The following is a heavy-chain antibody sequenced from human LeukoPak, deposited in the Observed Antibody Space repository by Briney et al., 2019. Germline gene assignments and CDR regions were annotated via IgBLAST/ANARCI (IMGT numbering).Heavy chain of an antibody. Sequence: GGSLRLSCAASGFTFSSYAMTWVRQAPGKGLEWVSSIIDSDNNTYYADSVKGRFTTSRDNSKNTLYLQMNSLRAEDTAVYYCARDEVGPYYYDSSGSIDYWGQGTLVTVSS. CDR1: GFTFSSYA. D-gene: IGHD3-22*01. J-gene: IGHJ4*02. V-gene: IGHV3-23*01. CDR3: ARDEVGPYYYDSSGSIDY. CDR2: IIDSDNNT.